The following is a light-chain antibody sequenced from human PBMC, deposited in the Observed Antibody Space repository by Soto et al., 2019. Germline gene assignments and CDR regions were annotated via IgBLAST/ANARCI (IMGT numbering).Light chain of an antibody. Sequence: QSVLTQPPSTSGTPGQRVTISCSGGSSNIGSRAVNWYQHLPGTAPKLLIYSNNQRPSGVPDRFSGSKSGTSASLAISGLQSEDEADYYCAAWDVSLKVLVFCGGTKLTVL. CDR1: SSNIGSRA. J-gene: IGLJ2*01. CDR2: SNN. CDR3: AAWDVSLKVLV. V-gene: IGLV1-44*01.